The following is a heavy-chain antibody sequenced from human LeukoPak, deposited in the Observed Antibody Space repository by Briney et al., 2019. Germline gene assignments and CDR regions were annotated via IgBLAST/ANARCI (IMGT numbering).Heavy chain of an antibody. Sequence: SGGSLRLSCAASGFTFSSYGISWVRQAPRKGVEWVSGVSGTGSNTYYLDSVKGRFTISRDNSKNTVYLQVNSLRAEHSALYYCAKWNGYADYWGRGTLVTVSS. V-gene: IGHV3-23*01. D-gene: IGHD5-12*01. CDR2: VSGTGSNT. J-gene: IGHJ4*02. CDR3: AKWNGYADY. CDR1: GFTFSSYG.